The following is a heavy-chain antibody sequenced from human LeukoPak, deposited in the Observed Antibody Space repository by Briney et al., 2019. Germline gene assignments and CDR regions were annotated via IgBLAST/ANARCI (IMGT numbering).Heavy chain of an antibody. Sequence: SETLSLTCTVSGGSISSSSYYWGWIRQPPGKGLEWLGSIYYSGSTYYNPSLKSRVTISVDTSKNQFSLKLSSVTAADTAVYYCARLPYSSGWFDAFDIWGQGTMVTVSS. CDR3: ARLPYSSGWFDAFDI. CDR2: IYYSGST. V-gene: IGHV4-39*01. J-gene: IGHJ3*02. D-gene: IGHD6-19*01. CDR1: GGSISSSSYY.